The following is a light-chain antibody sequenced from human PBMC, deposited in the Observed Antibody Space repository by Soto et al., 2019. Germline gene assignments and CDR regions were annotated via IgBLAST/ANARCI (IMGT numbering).Light chain of an antibody. CDR3: QQYNSWT. Sequence: DIQMTQSTSSLSASVGDRVTITCRASQSISSYLNWYQQKPGKAPKLLIYAASSLQSGVPSRFSGSGSGTDFTPTISRLQPDDFATYYCQQYNSWTLGQGTKVDIK. J-gene: IGKJ1*01. V-gene: IGKV1-39*01. CDR1: QSISSY. CDR2: AAS.